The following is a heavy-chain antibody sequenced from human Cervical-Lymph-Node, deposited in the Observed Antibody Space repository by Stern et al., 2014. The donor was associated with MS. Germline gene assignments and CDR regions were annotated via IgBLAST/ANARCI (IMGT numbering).Heavy chain of an antibody. Sequence: VQLVESGPGLVKPSETLSLSCTVSGDSINSGDFHWSWVRQYPGKGLECIVYIYYSGRNYNNPSLKSRVTMSIDTSTNQFSLNLTSVTAADTALYFCARMKTGLRENRGFDFWGQGTQVTVSS. CDR2: IYYSGRN. CDR1: GDSINSGDFH. D-gene: IGHD4-17*01. J-gene: IGHJ4*02. CDR3: ARMKTGLRENRGFDF. V-gene: IGHV4-30-4*01.